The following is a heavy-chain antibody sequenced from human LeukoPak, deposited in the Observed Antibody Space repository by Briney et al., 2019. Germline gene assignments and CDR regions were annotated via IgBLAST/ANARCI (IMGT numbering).Heavy chain of an antibody. V-gene: IGHV4-39*02. Sequence: PSETLALTCTVSGDSISRSTYYWAWIRQPPGTGLEWIGRVYYGRSPYFNPSVESRATISVNTSKTHFSLKMTSVTAADTAVYSCPRSSGTATFSYWGQGTLVTVSS. CDR2: VYYGRSP. D-gene: IGHD6-25*01. CDR3: PRSSGTATFSY. J-gene: IGHJ4*02. CDR1: GDSISRSTYY.